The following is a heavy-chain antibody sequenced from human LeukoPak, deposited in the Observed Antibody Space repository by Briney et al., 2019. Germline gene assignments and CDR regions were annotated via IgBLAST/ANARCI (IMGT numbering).Heavy chain of an antibody. J-gene: IGHJ4*02. CDR2: ISSSGTTI. D-gene: IGHD3-16*01. CDR3: ARGRGGAY. V-gene: IGHV3-48*03. Sequence: GGSLRLSCAASGFTFSSYEMNWVRQAPGKGLEWISYISSSGTTIDYADSVKGRFTMSGDNAENSLYLQMNSLRAEDTAVYYCARGRGGAYWGQGTLVTVSS. CDR1: GFTFSSYE.